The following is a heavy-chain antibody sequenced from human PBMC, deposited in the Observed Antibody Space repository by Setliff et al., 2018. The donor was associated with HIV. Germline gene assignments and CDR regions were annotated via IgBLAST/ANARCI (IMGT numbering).Heavy chain of an antibody. V-gene: IGHV5-51*01. CDR3: ARRGWGGGWYPDY. J-gene: IGHJ4*02. Sequence: GESLKISCKVSGYDFTNYWIVWVRQMPGSGLVWMGTINPGDSDTTYSPSFRGQVTMSVDKSITTAYLQWSSLKASDTGIYYCARRGWGGGWYPDYWGQGTLVTVSS. CDR1: GYDFTNYW. D-gene: IGHD6-19*01. CDR2: INPGDSDT.